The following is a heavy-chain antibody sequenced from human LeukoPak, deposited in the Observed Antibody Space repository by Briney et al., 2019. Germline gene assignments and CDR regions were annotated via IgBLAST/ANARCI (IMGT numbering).Heavy chain of an antibody. CDR1: GFTVSRNY. Sequence: GGSLRLSCAASGFTVSRNYMSWVRQAPGKGLEWVSVFYSGGSTYYADSVQGRFTMSRDNSRNTLYLQMNRLRAEDTAVYYCARSQAGFGLVSEYWGQGTLVTVSS. CDR2: FYSGGST. D-gene: IGHD3-16*01. CDR3: ARSQAGFGLVSEY. V-gene: IGHV3-53*01. J-gene: IGHJ4*02.